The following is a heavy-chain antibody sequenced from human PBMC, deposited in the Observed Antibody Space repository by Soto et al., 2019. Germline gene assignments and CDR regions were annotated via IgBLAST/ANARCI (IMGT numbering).Heavy chain of an antibody. Sequence: QVQLVQSGAEVKKPGSSVKVSCKASGGTFSSYAISWVRQAPRQGLEWMGGIIPIFGTANYAQKFQGRVTITADESTSTAYMELSSLRSEDTAVYYCARGTYDSSGYFTYYGMDVWGQGTTVTVSS. V-gene: IGHV1-69*12. CDR1: GGTFSSYA. CDR2: IIPIFGTA. D-gene: IGHD3-22*01. J-gene: IGHJ6*02. CDR3: ARGTYDSSGYFTYYGMDV.